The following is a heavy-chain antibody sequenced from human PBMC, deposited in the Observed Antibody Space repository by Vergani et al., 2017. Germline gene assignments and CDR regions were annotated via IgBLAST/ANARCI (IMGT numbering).Heavy chain of an antibody. V-gene: IGHV3-30*18. CDR1: GFALNRHA. Sequence: QVQLVESGGGVVQPGRSLRLSCVVSGFALNRHAMYWVRQAPGKGLEWVALISYDGSDKSYADSVEGRFTISRDNSKNTLYLQMNSLRPEDTAVYYCAKDRAGGSRSSRWFDPWGQGTLVTVSS. CDR3: AKDRAGGSRSSRWFDP. D-gene: IGHD2-15*01. CDR2: ISYDGSDK. J-gene: IGHJ5*02.